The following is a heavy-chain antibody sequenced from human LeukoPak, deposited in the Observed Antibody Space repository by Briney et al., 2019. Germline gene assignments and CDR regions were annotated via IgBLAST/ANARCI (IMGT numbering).Heavy chain of an antibody. CDR3: ASFNYGDWN. Sequence: ASGTLSLTCAVSDGSIDSSFWWSWVRQPPGKGLEWIGEIHHSGTTNYNPSLKSRLTTSVDTSKNQFSLKLSSVTAADTAVYYCASFNYGDWNWGQGTLVTVSS. V-gene: IGHV4-4*02. J-gene: IGHJ4*02. CDR2: IHHSGTT. CDR1: DGSIDSSFW. D-gene: IGHD4-17*01.